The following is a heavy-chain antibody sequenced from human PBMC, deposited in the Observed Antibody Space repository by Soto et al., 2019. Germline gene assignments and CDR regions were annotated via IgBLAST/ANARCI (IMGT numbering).Heavy chain of an antibody. Sequence: QVQLVQSGAEVKKPGSSVKVSCKASGGTFSSYAISWVRQAPGQGLEWMGGIIPIFGTANYAQKFQGRVTITADKSTSTAYMELSSLRSEDTAVYYCARGPTSYYYDSSGYSPFDYWGRGTLVTVSS. D-gene: IGHD3-22*01. V-gene: IGHV1-69*06. CDR1: GGTFSSYA. CDR2: IIPIFGTA. J-gene: IGHJ4*02. CDR3: ARGPTSYYYDSSGYSPFDY.